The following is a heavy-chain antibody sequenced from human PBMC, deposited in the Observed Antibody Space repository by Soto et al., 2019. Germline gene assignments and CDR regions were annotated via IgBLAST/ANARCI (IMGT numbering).Heavy chain of an antibody. CDR2: IRGSGGST. J-gene: IGHJ5*02. CDR1: GFTFSSYA. CDR3: AKLQERIFEWLFEDQHWFDP. Sequence: EVQLLESGGGLVQPGGSLRLSCAASGFTFSSYAMSWVRQAPGKGLEWGSAIRGSGGSTYYADPGKGRFTISRDTSKNTLYMQTDSLRAQDTAVYYCAKLQERIFEWLFEDQHWFDPWGQGTLLTVSS. V-gene: IGHV3-23*01. D-gene: IGHD3-3*01.